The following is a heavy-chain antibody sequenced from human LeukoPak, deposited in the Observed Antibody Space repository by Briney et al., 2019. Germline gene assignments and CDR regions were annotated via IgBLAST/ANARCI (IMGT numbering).Heavy chain of an antibody. Sequence: SETLSLTCAVYGGSFSGYYWSWIRQPPGKGLEWIGEINHSGSTNYNPSLKCRVTISVDTSKNQFSLKLSSVTAADTAVYYCARGTENIAVAAPYYFDYWGQGTLVTVSS. J-gene: IGHJ4*02. D-gene: IGHD6-19*01. CDR3: ARGTENIAVAAPYYFDY. CDR2: INHSGST. V-gene: IGHV4-34*01. CDR1: GGSFSGYY.